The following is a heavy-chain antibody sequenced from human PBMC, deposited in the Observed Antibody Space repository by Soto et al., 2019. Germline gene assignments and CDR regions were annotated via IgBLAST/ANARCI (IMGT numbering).Heavy chain of an antibody. CDR3: ASVICGDSEYYVDY. V-gene: IGHV4-31*03. J-gene: IGHJ4*02. Sequence: TLSLTCTVSGVSISSGGYYWGWIRQHPGKGLEWIGNIYHSGRTYYNPALKSRVIMSVDTSKNHFSLNLNAVTAADTAMYFCASVICGDSEYYVDYWGQGTLVTVSS. CDR1: GVSISSGGYY. CDR2: IYHSGRT. D-gene: IGHD4-17*01.